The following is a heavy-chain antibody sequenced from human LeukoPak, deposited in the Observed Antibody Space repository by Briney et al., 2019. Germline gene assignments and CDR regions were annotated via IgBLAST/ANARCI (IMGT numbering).Heavy chain of an antibody. V-gene: IGHV4-59*08. CDR3: APIAAAGRGYYYYYMDV. CDR1: GGSISSYY. D-gene: IGHD6-13*01. Sequence: PSETLSLTCTVSGGSISSYYWSWIRQPPGKGLEWIGYIYYSGSTNYNPSLKSRVTISVDTSKNQFSLKLSSVTAADTAVYYCAPIAAAGRGYYYYYMDVWGKGTTVTVSS. CDR2: IYYSGST. J-gene: IGHJ6*03.